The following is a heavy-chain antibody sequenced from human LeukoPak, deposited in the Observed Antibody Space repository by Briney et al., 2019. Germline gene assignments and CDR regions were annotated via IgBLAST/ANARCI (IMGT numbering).Heavy chain of an antibody. CDR3: ARTRYSYGPFDY. Sequence: SETLSLTCAVSGGSITNYYWSWIRQPAGKGLEWIGRVHSSRGSNYNPSLKSRVTMSVDTSKNQVSLKLIAVTAADTAVYYCARTRYSYGPFDYWGQGTLVTVSS. D-gene: IGHD5-18*01. CDR1: GGSITNYY. J-gene: IGHJ4*02. V-gene: IGHV4-4*07. CDR2: VHSSRGS.